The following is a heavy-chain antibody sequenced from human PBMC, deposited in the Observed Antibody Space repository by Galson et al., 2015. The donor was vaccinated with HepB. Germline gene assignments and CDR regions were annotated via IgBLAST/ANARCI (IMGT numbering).Heavy chain of an antibody. CDR2: ISANGAYT. V-gene: IGHV3-23*01. D-gene: IGHD3-16*01. CDR1: GFTSSSYA. Sequence: SLRLSCAASGFTSSSYAMSWVRQAPGKGLEWVSYISANGAYTLYSDAVKGRFTISRDNSKSTLYVEMNSLRPEDTAVYYCAKRNDGGSQKDFDNWGQGTLVTVSS. CDR3: AKRNDGGSQKDFDN. J-gene: IGHJ4*02.